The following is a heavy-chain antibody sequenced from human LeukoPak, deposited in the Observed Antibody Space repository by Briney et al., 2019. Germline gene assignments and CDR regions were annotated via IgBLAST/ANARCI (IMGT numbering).Heavy chain of an antibody. Sequence: PSETLSLTCTVSGDSINSLDLWSWVRQPPGKGLEWIGEMYLSGTTHSNPSVKSRVTISIDKSKNQFFLNLSSVTAADTAVYYCARGPTRIAAEVDYYFDYWGQGTLVTVSS. J-gene: IGHJ4*02. V-gene: IGHV4-4*02. D-gene: IGHD6-13*01. CDR3: ARGPTRIAAEVDYYFDY. CDR1: GDSINSLDL. CDR2: MYLSGTT.